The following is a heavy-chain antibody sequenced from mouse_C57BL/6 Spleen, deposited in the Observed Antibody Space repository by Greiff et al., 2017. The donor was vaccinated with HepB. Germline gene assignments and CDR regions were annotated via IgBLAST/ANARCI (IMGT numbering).Heavy chain of an antibody. CDR2: IRNKANGYTT. V-gene: IGHV7-3*01. Sequence: EVKLVESGGGLVQPGGSLSLSCAASGFTFTDYYMSWVRQPPGKALEWLGFIRNKANGYTTEYSASVKVRFTISRDNSQSILYLQMNALRAEDSATYYCARYAGGLDYWGQGTTLTVSS. J-gene: IGHJ2*01. CDR3: ARYAGGLDY. CDR1: GFTFTDYY.